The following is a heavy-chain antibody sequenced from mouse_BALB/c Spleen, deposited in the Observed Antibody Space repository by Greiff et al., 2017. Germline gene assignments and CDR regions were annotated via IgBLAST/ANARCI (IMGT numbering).Heavy chain of an antibody. CDR1: GYAFSSSW. Sequence: VQVVESGPELVKPGASVKISCKASGYAFSSSWMNWVKQSPGQGLEWIGRIYPGDGDTNYNGKFKGKATLTADKSSSTAYMQLSSLTSVDSAVYFCARSGGPYAMDYWGQGTSVTVSS. D-gene: IGHD1-1*02. CDR3: ARSGGPYAMDY. V-gene: IGHV1-82*01. CDR2: IYPGDGDT. J-gene: IGHJ4*01.